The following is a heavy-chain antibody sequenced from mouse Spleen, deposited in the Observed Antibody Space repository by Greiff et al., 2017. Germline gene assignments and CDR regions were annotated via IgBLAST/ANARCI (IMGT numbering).Heavy chain of an antibody. J-gene: IGHJ4*01. Sequence: EVKLVESGAELVKPGASVKLSCTASGFNITDTYMHWVKQRPEQGLEWIGRIDPANGNTKYDPKFQGKATITADTSSNTAYLQLSSLTSEDTAVYYCARGLLRYAMDYWGQGTSVTVSS. V-gene: IGHV14-3*02. D-gene: IGHD1-1*01. CDR2: IDPANGNT. CDR3: ARGLLRYAMDY. CDR1: GFNITDTY.